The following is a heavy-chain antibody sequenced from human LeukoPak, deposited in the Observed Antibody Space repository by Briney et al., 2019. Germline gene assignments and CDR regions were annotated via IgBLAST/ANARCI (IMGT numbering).Heavy chain of an antibody. CDR2: IIPIFGTA. CDR3: ARSPGGHSYGFSGGNWFDP. V-gene: IGHV1-69*13. D-gene: IGHD5-18*01. Sequence: GASVKVSCKASGGTFSSYAISWVRQAPGQGLEWMGGIIPIFGTANYAQKFQGRVTITAAESTSTAYMELSSLRSADTAVYYCARSPGGHSYGFSGGNWFDPWGQGTLVTVSS. J-gene: IGHJ5*02. CDR1: GGTFSSYA.